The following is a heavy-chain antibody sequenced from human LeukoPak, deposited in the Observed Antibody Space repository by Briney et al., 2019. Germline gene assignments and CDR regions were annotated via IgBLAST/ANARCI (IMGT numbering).Heavy chain of an antibody. CDR3: ARDGDYRGLYSSGWYDY. V-gene: IGHV3-11*01. CDR2: ISCSGSTI. CDR1: GFTFRHYY. Sequence: GRSLRLFCAASGFTFRHYYMSWVRQASGKGLECGSYISCSGSTIFYADSPKRRFTISRDNAKNSLYLQMHSLRDEETAVYYCARDGDYRGLYSSGWYDYWGQGTMVTVSS. D-gene: IGHD6-19*01. J-gene: IGHJ4*02.